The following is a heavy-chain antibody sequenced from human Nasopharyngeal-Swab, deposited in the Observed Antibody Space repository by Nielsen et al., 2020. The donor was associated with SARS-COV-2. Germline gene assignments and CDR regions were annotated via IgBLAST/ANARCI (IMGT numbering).Heavy chain of an antibody. CDR2: ISSRGSHI. CDR3: ARDNDEYGMDV. D-gene: IGHD1-1*01. CDR1: GFTFSIYS. Sequence: GESLKISCVASGFTFSIYSMTWVRQAPGKGLEWVSSISSRGSHIYYADSVEGRVTISRDNSKNTVHLQMKSLRAEDTAIYYCARDNDEYGMDVWGQGTTVTVSS. V-gene: IGHV3-21*04. J-gene: IGHJ6*02.